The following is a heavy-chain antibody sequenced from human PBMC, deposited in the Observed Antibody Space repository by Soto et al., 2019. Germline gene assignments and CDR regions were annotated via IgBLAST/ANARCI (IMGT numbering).Heavy chain of an antibody. V-gene: IGHV4-34*01. CDR3: ATYYYGSGSYYNVPY. J-gene: IGHJ4*02. D-gene: IGHD3-10*01. CDR1: GGSFSGYY. Sequence: SETLSLTCAVYGGSFSGYYWSWIRQPPGKGLEWIGEINHSGSTNYNPSLKSRVTISVDTSKNQFSLKLSSVTAADTAVYYCATYYYGSGSYYNVPYWGQG. CDR2: INHSGST.